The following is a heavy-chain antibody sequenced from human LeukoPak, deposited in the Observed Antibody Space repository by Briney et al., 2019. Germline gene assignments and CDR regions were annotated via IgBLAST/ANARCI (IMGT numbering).Heavy chain of an antibody. J-gene: IGHJ5*02. CDR1: GYTFTNYG. V-gene: IGHV1-18*01. CDR3: AKDGEYQLLSLNNYGDRNWFDP. Sequence: ASVKVSCKASGYTFTNYGLSWVRQAPGQGLKWVGWMSAYNGNTNYAQKLQDRVTLTMDRSTSTAYMELRSLRSDDTAVYYCAKDGEYQLLSLNNYGDRNWFDPWGQGTLVTVSS. D-gene: IGHD2-2*01. CDR2: MSAYNGNT.